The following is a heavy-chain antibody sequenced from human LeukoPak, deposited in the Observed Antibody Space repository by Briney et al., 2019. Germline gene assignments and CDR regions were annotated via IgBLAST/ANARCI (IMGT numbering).Heavy chain of an antibody. CDR1: GFTFSSYG. V-gene: IGHV3-48*04. J-gene: IGHJ1*01. CDR2: ISSSSSTI. CDR3: ARGPTQGSWYPHQYFQH. D-gene: IGHD6-13*01. Sequence: GGSLRLSCAASGFTFSSYGMHWVRQAPGKGPEWVSYISSSSSTIYYADSVKGRFTISRDNAKNSLYLQMNSLRAEDTAVYYCARGPTQGSWYPHQYFQHWGQGALVTVSS.